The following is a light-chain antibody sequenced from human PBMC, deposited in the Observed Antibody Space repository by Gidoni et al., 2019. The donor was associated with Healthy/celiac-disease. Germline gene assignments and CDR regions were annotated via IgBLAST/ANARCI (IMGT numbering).Light chain of an antibody. CDR1: QSVSS. J-gene: IGKJ3*01. V-gene: IGKV3-15*01. CDR3: QQYNNWPLT. Sequence: EIVMTQSPATLSVSPGERATLSCRASQSVSSLLIYGASTRATGIPARFSGSGSGTEFTLTISSLQSEDFAVYYCQQYNNWPLTFGPGTKVDI. CDR2: GAS.